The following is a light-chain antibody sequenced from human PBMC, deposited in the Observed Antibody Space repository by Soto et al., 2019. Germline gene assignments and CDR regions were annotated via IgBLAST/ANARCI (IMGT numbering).Light chain of an antibody. J-gene: IGLJ3*02. CDR3: CSYAGSYTFALPWV. CDR1: SSDVGGYNY. CDR2: DVS. Sequence: QSALTQPRSVSGSPGQSVTISCTGTSSDVGGYNYVSWYQQHPGKAPKLMIYDVSKRPSGVPDRFSGSKSGNTASLTISGLQAEDEADYYCCSYAGSYTFALPWVFGGGTKLTVL. V-gene: IGLV2-11*01.